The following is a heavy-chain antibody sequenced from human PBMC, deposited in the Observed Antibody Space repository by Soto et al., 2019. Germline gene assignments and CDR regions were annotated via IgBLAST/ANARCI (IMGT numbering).Heavy chain of an antibody. CDR1: GGTFSNHA. Sequence: QVQLVQSGAEVKKPGSSVKVSCKASGGTFSNHAISWVRQAPGQGLEWVGGIIPMFSTTNYAQKFQGRVTISADESTSTAYMQLRSLRSEDTAVYYCARGLGTNGLDVWGQGTAVTVSS. D-gene: IGHD3-16*01. J-gene: IGHJ6*02. CDR3: ARGLGTNGLDV. CDR2: IIPMFSTT. V-gene: IGHV1-69*01.